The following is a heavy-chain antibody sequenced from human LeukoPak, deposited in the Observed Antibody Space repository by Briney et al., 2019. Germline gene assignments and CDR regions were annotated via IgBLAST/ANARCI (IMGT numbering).Heavy chain of an antibody. V-gene: IGHV3-21*01. D-gene: IGHD3-3*01. Sequence: WGSLRLSCAASGFTFSSYSMHWVREAIAKGMDMVSSISISISYIYYADSVKGRFTISRDNAKNSVYLQMNSLRAEDTAVYYCAREGRFLEWLFLWGQGTLVTVSS. CDR1: GFTFSSYS. CDR3: AREGRFLEWLFL. J-gene: IGHJ4*02. CDR2: ISISISYI.